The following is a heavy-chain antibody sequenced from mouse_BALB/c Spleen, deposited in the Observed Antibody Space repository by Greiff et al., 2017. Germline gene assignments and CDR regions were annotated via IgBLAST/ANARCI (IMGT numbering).Heavy chain of an antibody. D-gene: IGHD1-1*01. J-gene: IGHJ3*01. V-gene: IGHV3-2*02. CDR3: ARWKDYYGSSSFAY. Sequence: EVKVEESGPGLVKPSQSLSLTCTVTGYSITSDYAWTWIRQFPGNKLEWMGYISYSGSTSYNPSLKSRISITRDTSKNQFFLQLNSVTTEDTATYYCARWKDYYGSSSFAYWGQGTLVTVSA. CDR1: GYSITSDYA. CDR2: ISYSGST.